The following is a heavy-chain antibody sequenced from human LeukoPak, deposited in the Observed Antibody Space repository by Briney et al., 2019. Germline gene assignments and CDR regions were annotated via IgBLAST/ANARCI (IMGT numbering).Heavy chain of an antibody. J-gene: IGHJ4*02. CDR2: INPSDGST. Sequence: GASVKVSCKASGYTFTSYYMHWVRQAPGQGLEWMGLINPSDGSTTYPQKFQGRLTMTRDMSTSTVYMELSSLRSEDTAVYYCARAGYSGYDGPYFDYWGQGTLVTVSS. CDR1: GYTFTSYY. CDR3: ARAGYSGYDGPYFDY. V-gene: IGHV1-46*01. D-gene: IGHD5-12*01.